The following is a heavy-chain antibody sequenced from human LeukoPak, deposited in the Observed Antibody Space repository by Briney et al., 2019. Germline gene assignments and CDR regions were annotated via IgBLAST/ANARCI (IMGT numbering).Heavy chain of an antibody. CDR2: IPYSGST. D-gene: IGHD3-22*01. J-gene: IGHJ4*02. V-gene: IGHV4-59*01. Sequence: NPSETLSLTCTISGGSIDSYYWSWIRQPPGKGLEWIGYIPYSGSTNYNPSLKSRVTISLDTSKNQFSLKVTSVTAADTAVYYCAITYYYDSSGYIHWGQGTLVTVSS. CDR1: GGSIDSYY. CDR3: AITYYYDSSGYIH.